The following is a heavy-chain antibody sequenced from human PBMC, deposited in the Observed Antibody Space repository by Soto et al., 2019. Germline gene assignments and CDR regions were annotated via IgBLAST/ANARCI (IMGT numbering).Heavy chain of an antibody. J-gene: IGHJ6*02. CDR1: GGTFSSYA. Sequence: SVKVSCKASGGTFSSYAISWVRQAPGQGLEWMGGIIPIFGTANYAQKFQGRVTITADESTSTAYMELSSLRSEDTAVYYCAGYFINRYYYYSGMDVWGQGTTVTVSS. D-gene: IGHD3-9*01. V-gene: IGHV1-69*13. CDR2: IIPIFGTA. CDR3: AGYFINRYYYYSGMDV.